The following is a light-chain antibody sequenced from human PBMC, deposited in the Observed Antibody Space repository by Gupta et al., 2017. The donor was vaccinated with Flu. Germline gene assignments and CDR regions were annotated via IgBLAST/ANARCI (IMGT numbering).Light chain of an antibody. Sequence: GERATINCNTSKRDCQRSDRKNYLAWYQQKPGQPPRLLISWGSTRGSGVPDRFSGSGSGTDFTLTISSGEAEDVAVYYCLQAKRFPWTFGQGTKVEIK. CDR2: WGS. V-gene: IGKV4-1*01. CDR3: LQAKRFPWT. J-gene: IGKJ1*01. CDR1: KRDCQRSDRKNY.